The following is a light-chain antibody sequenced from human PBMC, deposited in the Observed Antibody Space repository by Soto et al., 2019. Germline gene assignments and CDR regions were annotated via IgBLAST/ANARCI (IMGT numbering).Light chain of an antibody. J-gene: IGKJ4*01. CDR3: QQLNSYPLT. CDR1: QGISSA. V-gene: IGKV1-13*02. CDR2: DAS. Sequence: AIQLTQSPSSLSASVGDRVIITCRASQGISSALAWYQQKPGKAPKLLIYDASSLESGVPSRFSGSGSGTEFTLTISSLQPEDFATYSCQQLNSYPLTFGGGTKVEIK.